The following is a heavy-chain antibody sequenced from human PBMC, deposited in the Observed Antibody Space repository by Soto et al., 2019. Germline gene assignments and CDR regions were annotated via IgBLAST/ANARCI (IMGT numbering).Heavy chain of an antibody. CDR2: INAGNGNT. CDR3: ARAVAVAAYFDY. CDR1: GYTFTGYA. V-gene: IGHV1-3*05. J-gene: IGHJ4*02. D-gene: IGHD6-19*01. Sequence: QVQLVQSGAEEKKPGASVKVSCKASGYTFTGYAMHWVRQAPGQRLEWMGWINAGNGNTKYSHKFQGRVTITRVPSASTAYMELSSLRSEDTAVYYCARAVAVAAYFDYWGQVTLVTVSS.